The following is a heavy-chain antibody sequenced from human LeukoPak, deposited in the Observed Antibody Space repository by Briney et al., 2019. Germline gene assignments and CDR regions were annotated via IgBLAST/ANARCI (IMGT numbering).Heavy chain of an antibody. J-gene: IGHJ1*01. CDR1: GFSVSTGGVG. CDR2: IYWAAGN. CDR3: AHRFGSGGVQH. Sequence: SGPTLVKPTETLTLTCSFSGFSVSTGGVGVGWSRQPPGKAPEWLAPIYWAAGNRSTSSLKSRLTITKDTSKNRVVLTMTNMDPVDTATYYCAHRFGSGGVQHWGQGTLVTVSS. V-gene: IGHV2-5*02. D-gene: IGHD6-19*01.